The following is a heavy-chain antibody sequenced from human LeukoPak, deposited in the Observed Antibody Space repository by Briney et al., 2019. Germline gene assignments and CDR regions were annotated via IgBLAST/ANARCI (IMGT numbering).Heavy chain of an antibody. CDR3: ATVGLMPPAPPPDDY. CDR1: GSTFSRYG. CDR2: ISGWGDTT. D-gene: IGHD2-2*01. J-gene: IGHJ4*02. V-gene: IGHV3-23*01. Sequence: GGSLRLSCAASGSTFSRYGMSWVRQAPGKGLEWVSGISGWGDTTYYADSVKGRFTISRDNSKNTLHLQMNSLRADDTAVYYCATVGLMPPAPPPDDYWGQGTLVTVSS.